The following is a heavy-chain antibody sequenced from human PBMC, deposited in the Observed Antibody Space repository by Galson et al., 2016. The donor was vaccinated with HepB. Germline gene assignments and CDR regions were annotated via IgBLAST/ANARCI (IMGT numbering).Heavy chain of an antibody. J-gene: IGHJ4*02. CDR2: INHSGRT. CDR1: GDSISSSKW. V-gene: IGHV4-4*02. Sequence: SETLSLTCAVSGDSISSSKWWSWVRQPPGKGLEWIGEINHSGRTNYNPSLKSRVTISVDKSKNLFSLNLSSVTAADTAVYYCARGAEYCSSSTCYGAYYFDYWGQGTLVTVSS. D-gene: IGHD2-2*01. CDR3: ARGAEYCSSSTCYGAYYFDY.